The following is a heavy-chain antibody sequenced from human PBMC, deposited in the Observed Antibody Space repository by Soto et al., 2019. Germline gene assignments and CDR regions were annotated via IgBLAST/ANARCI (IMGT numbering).Heavy chain of an antibody. CDR1: GYTFTGYY. V-gene: IGHV1-18*04. CDR3: ARENSSGWYYFDY. D-gene: IGHD6-19*01. J-gene: IGHJ4*02. Sequence: GASVKVSCKASGYTFTGYYMHWVRQAPGQGLEWMGWISAYNGNTNYAQKLQGRVTMTTDTSTSTAYMELRSLRSDDTAVYYCARENSSGWYYFDYWGQGTLVTVSS. CDR2: ISAYNGNT.